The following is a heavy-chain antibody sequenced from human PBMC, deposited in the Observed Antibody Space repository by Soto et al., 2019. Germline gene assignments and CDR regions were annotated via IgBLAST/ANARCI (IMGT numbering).Heavy chain of an antibody. CDR3: ARGSRYYDFWSRYYYGMDV. D-gene: IGHD3-3*01. CDR1: GESFSGYY. Sequence: PSETLSLTCAVYGESFSGYYWSWIRPPPGKGLEWIGEINHSGSTNYNPSLKSRVTISVDTSKNQFSLKLSSVTAADTAVYYCARGSRYYDFWSRYYYGMDVWGQGTTVTVSS. V-gene: IGHV4-34*01. CDR2: INHSGST. J-gene: IGHJ6*02.